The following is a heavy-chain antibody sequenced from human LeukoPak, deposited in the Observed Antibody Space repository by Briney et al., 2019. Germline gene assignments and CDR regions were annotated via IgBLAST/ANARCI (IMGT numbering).Heavy chain of an antibody. CDR1: GFTFSSYA. D-gene: IGHD3-22*01. V-gene: IGHV3-64D*09. Sequence: GGSLRLSCAASGFTFSSYAMHWVRQAPGKGLEYVSAISSNGGSTYYADSVKGRFTISRDNSKNTLYLQMSSLRAEDTAVYYCAYYYDSSGYIRPGYFQHWGQGTLVTVSS. CDR2: ISSNGGST. CDR3: AYYYDSSGYIRPGYFQH. J-gene: IGHJ1*01.